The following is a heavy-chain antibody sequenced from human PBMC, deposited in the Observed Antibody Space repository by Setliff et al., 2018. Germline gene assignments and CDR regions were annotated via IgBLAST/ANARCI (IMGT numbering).Heavy chain of an antibody. CDR1: GGSLRNYY. J-gene: IGHJ6*02. CDR2: IYYTGNT. CDR3: ARDRSAYRYGLDV. D-gene: IGHD3-16*02. V-gene: IGHV4-59*01. Sequence: SETLSLTCTVSGGSLRNYYWSWIRQPPGKGLEWIGYIYYTGNTNYNSSLKSRVTISVDMSRNQVSLKLNSVTAADTAVYFCARDRSAYRYGLDVWGLGTTVTVS.